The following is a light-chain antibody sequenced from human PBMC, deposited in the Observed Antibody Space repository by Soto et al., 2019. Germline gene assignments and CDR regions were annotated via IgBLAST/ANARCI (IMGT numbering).Light chain of an antibody. J-gene: IGLJ2*01. Sequence: QSVLTQPPSASGTPGQRVTISCSGSSSNIGSNTVNWYQQLPGTAPKLLIYSNNQRPSGVPDRFSGSKSGTSAPLAISGLPSEDEADYYCAAWDDSLNGVVFGGGTKLTVL. CDR1: SSNIGSNT. CDR3: AAWDDSLNGVV. CDR2: SNN. V-gene: IGLV1-44*01.